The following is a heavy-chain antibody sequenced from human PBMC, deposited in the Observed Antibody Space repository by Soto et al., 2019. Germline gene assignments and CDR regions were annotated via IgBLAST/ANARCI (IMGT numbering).Heavy chain of an antibody. D-gene: IGHD3-10*01. CDR3: ARAVYCVNSGSWYSDL. Sequence: QAQLEQSGPEVKKPGASVNVSCKASGYTFSSYSISWVRQAPGQGLEWMGWISAYNGNTNYAQKLKSKDTRTRDTYTKTVNMELRSFTSDDTAVYYCARAVYCVNSGSWYSDLWGRGTPVTVSS. V-gene: IGHV1-18*01. CDR1: GYTFSSYS. J-gene: IGHJ2*01. CDR2: ISAYNGNT.